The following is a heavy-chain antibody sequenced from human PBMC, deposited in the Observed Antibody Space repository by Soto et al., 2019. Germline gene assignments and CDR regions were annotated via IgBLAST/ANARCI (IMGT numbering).Heavy chain of an antibody. CDR1: GGSFSGYY. CDR3: ARGPMARRVTTGLARANWFYP. J-gene: IGHJ5*02. CDR2: INHSGST. Sequence: QVQLQQWGAGLLKPSETLSLTCAVYGGSFSGYYWSWIRQPPGKGLEWIGEINHSGSTNYNPSLKSRVTISVDTSKNKFSLTLRSVTAADTAVYYCARGPMARRVTTGLARANWFYPWGQGTLVTVSS. D-gene: IGHD4-17*01. V-gene: IGHV4-34*01.